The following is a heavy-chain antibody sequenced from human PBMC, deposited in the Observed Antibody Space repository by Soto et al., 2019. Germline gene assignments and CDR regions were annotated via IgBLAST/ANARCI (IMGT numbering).Heavy chain of an antibody. CDR2: ISGSGGST. J-gene: IGHJ3*02. CDR1: GFTFSRYA. D-gene: IGHD3-16*01. V-gene: IGHV3-23*01. CDR3: AKDGLPMITFGGRVQAFDI. Sequence: PGGSLRLSCAASGFTFSRYAMSWVRHAPGKRLEWVSAISGSGGSTYYADSVKGRFTISRDNSKNTLYLQMNSLRAEDTAVYYCAKDGLPMITFGGRVQAFDIWGQGTMVTVSS.